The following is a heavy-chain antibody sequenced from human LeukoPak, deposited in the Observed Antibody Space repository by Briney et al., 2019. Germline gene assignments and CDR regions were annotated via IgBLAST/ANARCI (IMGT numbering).Heavy chain of an antibody. V-gene: IGHV4-59*08. J-gene: IGHJ4*02. CDR3: ARGASYDYVWGSYPYYFDY. CDR1: GGSISSYN. Sequence: SETLSLTCTVSGGSISSYNWSWIPQPPGKGLEWIGHIYYSGSTNYNPSLKSRVTISVDTSKNQFSLKLSSVTAADTAVYYCARGASYDYVWGSYPYYFDYWGQGTLVTVSS. CDR2: IYYSGST. D-gene: IGHD3-16*01.